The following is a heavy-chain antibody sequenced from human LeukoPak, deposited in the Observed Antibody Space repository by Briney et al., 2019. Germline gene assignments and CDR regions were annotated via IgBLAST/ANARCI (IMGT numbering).Heavy chain of an antibody. CDR1: GFTFSSYG. Sequence: GGSLRLSCAASGFTFSSYGMHWVRQAPGKGLEWVAFIRYDGSNKYYADPVKGRFTISRDNSKNTLYLQMNSLRAEDTAVYYCAKAPYSSGWEFDYWGQGTLVTVSS. CDR2: IRYDGSNK. V-gene: IGHV3-30*02. CDR3: AKAPYSSGWEFDY. D-gene: IGHD6-19*01. J-gene: IGHJ4*02.